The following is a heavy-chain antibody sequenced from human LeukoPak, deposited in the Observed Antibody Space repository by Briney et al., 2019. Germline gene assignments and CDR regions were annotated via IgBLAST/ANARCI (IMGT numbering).Heavy chain of an antibody. D-gene: IGHD6-6*01. J-gene: IGHJ4*02. Sequence: HAGGSLRLSCAASGFTFSSSWMHWVRQAPGKGLVWVSRIKSDGSGATYADSVKGRFTISRDNAKNTLYLQMNSLRAEDTAVYYCARVWAGQLVSFDYWGQGTLVTVSS. CDR2: IKSDGSGA. CDR1: GFTFSSSW. V-gene: IGHV3-74*03. CDR3: ARVWAGQLVSFDY.